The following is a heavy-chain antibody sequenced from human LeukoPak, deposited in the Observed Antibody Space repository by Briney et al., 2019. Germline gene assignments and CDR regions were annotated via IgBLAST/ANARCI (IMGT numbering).Heavy chain of an antibody. V-gene: IGHV3-23*01. CDR3: AKSDTYSAVGTVYYGMDV. CDR1: GFTFSSYA. Sequence: GGSLRLSCAASGFTFSSYAMIWVRQAPGKGLEWVSAITGNGGTTYYADSVKGRFTISRDNSKNTLYLQMNSLRADDTAVYYCAKSDTYSAVGTVYYGMDVWGQGTTVSDSS. D-gene: IGHD6-13*01. J-gene: IGHJ6*02. CDR2: ITGNGGTT.